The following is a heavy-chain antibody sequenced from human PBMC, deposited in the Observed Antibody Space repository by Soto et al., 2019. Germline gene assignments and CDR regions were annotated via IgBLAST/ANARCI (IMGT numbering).Heavy chain of an antibody. V-gene: IGHV3-48*02. CDR1: GFTFSSYS. J-gene: IGHJ3*02. Sequence: GGSLRLSCAVSGFTFSSYSMNWVRQPPEKGLEWLSYISNSISTIYYADTVKGRFTITRDNAKNSVYLQMNSLRDEDTAVYYCARDLNESYNEEHSFEIWGQGTMVTVSS. CDR3: ARDLNESYNEEHSFEI. D-gene: IGHD1-26*01. CDR2: ISNSISTI.